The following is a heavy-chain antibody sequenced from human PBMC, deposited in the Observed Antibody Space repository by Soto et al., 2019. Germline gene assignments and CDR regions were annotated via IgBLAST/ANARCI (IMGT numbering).Heavy chain of an antibody. V-gene: IGHV3-23*01. D-gene: IGHD5-18*01. CDR2: ISGSGGST. CDR1: GFTFSSYA. J-gene: IGHJ4*02. CDR3: AAQNVDTAMAIDY. Sequence: PGGSLKLSCAASGFTFSSYAMSWVRQAPGKGLEWVPAISGSGGSTYYADSVKGRFTISRDNSKNTLYLQMNSLRAEDTAVYYCAAQNVDTAMAIDYWGQGTRVTVSS.